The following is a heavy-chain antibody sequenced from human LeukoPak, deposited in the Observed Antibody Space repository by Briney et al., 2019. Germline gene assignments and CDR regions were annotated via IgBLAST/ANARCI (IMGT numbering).Heavy chain of an antibody. V-gene: IGHV3-7*01. J-gene: IGHJ5*02. Sequence: GGSLRLSCAASGFTFSDYWMTWVRQALGKGLEWVANIKPDGSEKYYVDSVKGRFTISRDNAKNSLYLQMNSLRVEDTAVYYCAREGRWIRITRNWFDPWGQGTLVTVSS. CDR3: AREGRWIRITRNWFDP. CDR1: GFTFSDYW. D-gene: IGHD3-10*01. CDR2: IKPDGSEK.